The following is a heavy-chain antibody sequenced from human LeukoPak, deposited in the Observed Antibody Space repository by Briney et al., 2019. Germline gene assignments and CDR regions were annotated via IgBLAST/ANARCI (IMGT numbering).Heavy chain of an antibody. J-gene: IGHJ4*02. D-gene: IGHD7-27*01. CDR1: GVSIIDYD. CDR3: ARLKPHFLGTFDS. V-gene: IGHV4-4*09. CDR2: IYTSGST. Sequence: SETLSLTCTVSGVSIIDYDWSWIRQPPGRGLEWIGRIYTSGSTYFNPSLKSRVAISVDTSKNRFSLSLTSVTAADTALFYCARLKPHFLGTFDSWGQGALVTVSS.